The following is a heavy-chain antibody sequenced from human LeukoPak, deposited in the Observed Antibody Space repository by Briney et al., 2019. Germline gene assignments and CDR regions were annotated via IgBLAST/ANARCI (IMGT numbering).Heavy chain of an antibody. CDR2: INPNSGGT. D-gene: IGHD3-10*01. CDR1: GYTFTGNY. Sequence: ASVKVSCKASGYTFTGNYMHWVRQAPGQGLEWMGWINPNSGGTNYAQKFQGRVTMTRDTSISTAYMELSRLRSDDTAVYYCARDSGDYYGSGSYYWFDPWGQGTLVTVSS. CDR3: ARDSGDYYGSGSYYWFDP. V-gene: IGHV1-2*02. J-gene: IGHJ5*02.